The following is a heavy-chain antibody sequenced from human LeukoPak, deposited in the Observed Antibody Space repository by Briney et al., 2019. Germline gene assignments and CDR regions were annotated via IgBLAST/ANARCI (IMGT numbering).Heavy chain of an antibody. Sequence: SETLSLTCTVSGGSISSNYWSWIRQPPGKGLEWIGYIYYSGSTNYNPSLKSRVTISVDTSKNQFSLKLSSVTAADTAVYYCARGTYYGPYYYYGMDVWGQGTTVTVSS. CDR1: GGSISSNY. CDR3: ARGTYYGPYYYYGMDV. D-gene: IGHD3-10*01. V-gene: IGHV4-59*01. CDR2: IYYSGST. J-gene: IGHJ6*02.